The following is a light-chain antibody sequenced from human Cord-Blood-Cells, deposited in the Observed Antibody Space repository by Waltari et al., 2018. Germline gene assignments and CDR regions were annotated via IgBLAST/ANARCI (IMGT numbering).Light chain of an antibody. J-gene: IGKJ2*01. CDR3: QQYNNWPPMYT. CDR1: YSVSSN. CDR2: AAS. V-gene: IGKV3-15*01. Sequence: EMVMTQSPAPLSVSPGERATLTGRASYSVSSNLAWSQQKPGQAPRLLIYAASTRATGVPARFSGGGSGTEFTLTISNMQSEDFAVYYCQQYNNWPPMYTFGQGTKLEIK.